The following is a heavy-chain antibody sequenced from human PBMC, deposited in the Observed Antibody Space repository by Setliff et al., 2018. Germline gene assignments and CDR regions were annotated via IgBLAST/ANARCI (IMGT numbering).Heavy chain of an antibody. V-gene: IGHV3-21*01. CDR2: ISSSSSHI. J-gene: IGHJ4*02. D-gene: IGHD1-1*01. CDR1: GFTFSTYS. CDR3: AKELSMAYGND. Sequence: GGSLRLSCAASGFTFSTYSMIWVRQAPGTGLEWVSSISSSSSHIYYADSMKGRFTISRDNAKNSLYLQLNSLRAEDTAVYYCAKELSMAYGNDWGLGTLVTVSS.